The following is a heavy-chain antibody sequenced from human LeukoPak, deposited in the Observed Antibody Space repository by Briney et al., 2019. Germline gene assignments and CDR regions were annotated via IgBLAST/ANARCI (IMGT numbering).Heavy chain of an antibody. CDR3: ASLGYYFDY. Sequence: RGSPRLSCAASGFTFSSYGMHWVCQAPGKGLEWVAVIWYDGSNKYYADCVKGRFTISRDNSKNTLYLQMNSLRAEDTAVYYCASLGYYFDYGGQATLATVSS. CDR1: GFTFSSYG. V-gene: IGHV3-33*01. CDR2: IWYDGSNK. J-gene: IGHJ4*02. D-gene: IGHD3-22*01.